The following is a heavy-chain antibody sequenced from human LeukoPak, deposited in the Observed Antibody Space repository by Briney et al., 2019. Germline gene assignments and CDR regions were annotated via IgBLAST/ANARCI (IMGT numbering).Heavy chain of an antibody. J-gene: IGHJ4*02. CDR2: AYYSGST. D-gene: IGHD6-6*01. V-gene: IGHV4-59*01. CDR1: AGSISTYF. CDR3: ARHFAYSSSSYFDY. Sequence: SETLSLTSTVSAGSISTYFWSWIRQPPGKGPEWIGYAYYSGSTNYNPSLKSRVTISVDTSKSQFSLKLTPVTAADTAVYYCARHFAYSSSSYFDYWGQGSLVTVSS.